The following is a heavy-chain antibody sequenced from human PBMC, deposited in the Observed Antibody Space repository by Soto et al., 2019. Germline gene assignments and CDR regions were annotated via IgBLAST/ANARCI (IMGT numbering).Heavy chain of an antibody. D-gene: IGHD6-13*01. V-gene: IGHV3-23*01. Sequence: AGGSLRLSCAASGFTFSSYAMSWVRQAPGKGLEWVSAISGSGGSTYYADSVKGRFTISRDNSKNTLYLQMNSLRAEDTAVYYCAKDLGQAAGTYNFDYWGQGTLVTVSS. CDR3: AKDLGQAAGTYNFDY. CDR2: ISGSGGST. CDR1: GFTFSSYA. J-gene: IGHJ4*02.